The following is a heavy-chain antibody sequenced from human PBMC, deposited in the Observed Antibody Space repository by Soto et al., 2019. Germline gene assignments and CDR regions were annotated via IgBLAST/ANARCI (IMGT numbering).Heavy chain of an antibody. V-gene: IGHV1-2*02. CDR1: GYTFTGYY. CDR3: AREGWFGKGDYYYGMDV. D-gene: IGHD3-10*01. Sequence: GASVKVSCEASGYTFTGYYMHWARQAPGQGLEWMGWINPNSGGTNYAQKFQGRVTMTRDTSISTAYMELSRLRSDDTAVYYCAREGWFGKGDYYYGMDVWGQGTTVTVSS. CDR2: INPNSGGT. J-gene: IGHJ6*02.